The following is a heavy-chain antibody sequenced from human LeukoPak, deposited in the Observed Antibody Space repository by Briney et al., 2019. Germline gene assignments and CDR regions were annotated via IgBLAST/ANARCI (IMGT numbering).Heavy chain of an antibody. J-gene: IGHJ4*02. D-gene: IGHD1-26*01. CDR1: GFTFRSYA. CDR2: ISYDGSNK. Sequence: GGSLRLSCAVSGFTFRSYAMHWVRQAPGKGLEWVAVISYDGSNKYCADSGRFTISRDNSKNTLYLQMNSLRAEDTAVYYCARAPALEGASKAYFEYWGQGTLVTVPS. CDR3: ARAPALEGASKAYFEY. V-gene: IGHV3-30*04.